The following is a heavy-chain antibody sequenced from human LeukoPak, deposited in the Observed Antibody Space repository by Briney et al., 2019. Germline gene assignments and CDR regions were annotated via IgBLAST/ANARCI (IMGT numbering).Heavy chain of an antibody. CDR1: GFVFSTYT. V-gene: IGHV3-21*06. J-gene: IGHJ4*02. CDR3: AREERAFFDY. CDR2: ISSGSSYI. Sequence: GGSLRLSCAASGFVFSTYTMNWVRQAPGKGLEWVSSISSGSSYIYYADSLKGRFTISRDNAKNSLFLQMNSLRAEDTAVYYCAREERAFFDYWGQGTLVTVSS.